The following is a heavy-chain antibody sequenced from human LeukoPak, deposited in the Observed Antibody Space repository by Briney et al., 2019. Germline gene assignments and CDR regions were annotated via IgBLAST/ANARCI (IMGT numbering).Heavy chain of an antibody. J-gene: IGHJ4*02. CDR3: ARHATVIIDY. D-gene: IGHD4-17*01. CDR2: IYYSGST. CDR1: GGSISSSSYY. Sequence: SETLSLTCTVSGGSISSSSYYWGWIRQPPGKGLEWIGSIYYSGSTYYNPSLKSRVTISVDTSKNQFSLKLSSATAADTAVYYCARHATVIIDYWGQGTLVTVSS. V-gene: IGHV4-39*01.